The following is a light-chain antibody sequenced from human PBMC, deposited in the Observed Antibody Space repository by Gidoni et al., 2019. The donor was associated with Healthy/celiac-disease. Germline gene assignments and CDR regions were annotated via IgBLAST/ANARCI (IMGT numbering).Light chain of an antibody. V-gene: IGKV1-33*01. CDR1: QDISNY. Sequence: DIQMTQSPSSLSASVGDRVTITCQASQDISNYLNWYQQKPGKAPKLLIYDASNLETGGPSRFSGSGSGTDFTFTISSLQPEDIATYYCQQYDNLPTTFXXXTRLEIK. J-gene: IGKJ5*01. CDR2: DAS. CDR3: QQYDNLPTT.